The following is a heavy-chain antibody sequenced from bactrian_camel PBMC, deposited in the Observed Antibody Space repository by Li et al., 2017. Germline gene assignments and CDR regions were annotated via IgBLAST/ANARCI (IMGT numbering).Heavy chain of an antibody. Sequence: HVQLVESGGGLVQPGGSLRVSCATSGFILSDYFMAWVRQTPGKGLEWVSTIEGDGSKEHYSDSFQGRFTMSRDVAQSTLYLQMNSLKTDDTAVYYCALGRGNSSTTPNAYQGQGTQVTVS. J-gene: IGHJ4*01. D-gene: IGHD2*01. CDR1: GFILSDYF. V-gene: IGHV3S6*01. CDR2: IEGDGSKE.